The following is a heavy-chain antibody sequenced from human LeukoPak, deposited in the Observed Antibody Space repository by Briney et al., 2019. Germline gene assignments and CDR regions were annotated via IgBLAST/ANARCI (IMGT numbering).Heavy chain of an antibody. CDR1: GGSISSGDYY. J-gene: IGHJ4*02. Sequence: PSQTLSLTCTVSGGSISSGDYYWSWIRRPPGKGLEWIGYIYYSGSTYYNPSLKSRVTISVDTSKNQFSLKLSSVTAADTAVYCGASASCLEDYWGQGTLVTVSS. CDR3: ASASCLEDY. D-gene: IGHD5/OR15-5a*01. CDR2: IYYSGST. V-gene: IGHV4-30-4*08.